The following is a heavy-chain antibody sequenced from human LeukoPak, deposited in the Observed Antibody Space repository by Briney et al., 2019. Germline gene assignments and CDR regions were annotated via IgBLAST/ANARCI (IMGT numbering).Heavy chain of an antibody. J-gene: IGHJ4*02. Sequence: SETLSLTCTVSGGSHSPNHWSWITHPPEKGLEWIGYMYNSGSTNYNPSLKSRVTISVDTSKNQLSLKLSSVTAADTAVYYCARLGSSGSFDYWGQGTLVTVSS. CDR3: ARLGSSGSFDY. CDR2: MYNSGST. CDR1: GGSHSPNH. D-gene: IGHD6-19*01. V-gene: IGHV4-59*08.